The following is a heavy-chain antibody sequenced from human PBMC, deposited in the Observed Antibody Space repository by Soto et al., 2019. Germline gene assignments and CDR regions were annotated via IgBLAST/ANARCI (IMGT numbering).Heavy chain of an antibody. CDR2: IYYGGST. D-gene: IGHD3-10*01. CDR1: GGSISSGSYY. V-gene: IGHV4-39*01. CDR3: VRQDYGSGSQNSFDP. Sequence: PSETLSLTCTVSGGSISSGSYYWGWIRQPPGKGPEWIGSIYYGGSTYYNPSLKSRVTISVDTSKNQFSLKLSSVTAADTAVYYCVRQDYGSGSQNSFDPWGQGTLVTVSS. J-gene: IGHJ5*02.